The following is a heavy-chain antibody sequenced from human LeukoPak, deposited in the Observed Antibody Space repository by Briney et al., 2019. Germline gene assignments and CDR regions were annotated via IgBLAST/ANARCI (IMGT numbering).Heavy chain of an antibody. Sequence: PGGSLRLSCAASGFTFSNYGIHWVRQAPGKGLDWVAFIWYDGSKKYYADSVKGRFTISRDNSKNTLYLQMDSLRAEDTAVYYLAKWAPWEPPDYGARGTRAPVPS. CDR2: IWYDGSKK. CDR3: AKWAPWEPPDY. CDR1: GFTFSNYG. D-gene: IGHD1-26*01. J-gene: IGHJ4*02. V-gene: IGHV3-30*02.